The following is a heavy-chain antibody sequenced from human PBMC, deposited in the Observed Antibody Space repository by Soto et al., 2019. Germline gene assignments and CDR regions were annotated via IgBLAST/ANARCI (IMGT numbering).Heavy chain of an antibody. CDR1: GGSISSGDYY. Sequence: TLSLTCTVSGGSISSGDYYWSWIRQPPGKGLEWIGYIYYSGSTYYNPSLKSRVTISVDTSKNQFSLKLSSVTAADTAVYYCARSGTGRSGGWYFDLWGRGTLVTVS. CDR2: IYYSGST. V-gene: IGHV4-30-4*01. D-gene: IGHD3-10*01. J-gene: IGHJ2*01. CDR3: ARSGTGRSGGWYFDL.